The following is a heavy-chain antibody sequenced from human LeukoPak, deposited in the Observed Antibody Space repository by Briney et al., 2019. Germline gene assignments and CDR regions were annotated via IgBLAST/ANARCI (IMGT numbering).Heavy chain of an antibody. D-gene: IGHD1-1*01. CDR3: AKGHSDLGTGFDL. V-gene: IGHV3-23*01. J-gene: IGHJ4*02. CDR2: ISASGGRT. CDR1: GFRFSDFA. Sequence: GGSLRLSCAASGFRFSDFAMSWVRQAPEKGLECVSVISASGGRTYSAESVKARFTISRDNSKNTLYLEMNSLTADDTAVYYCAKGHSDLGTGFDLWGQGTLVTVS.